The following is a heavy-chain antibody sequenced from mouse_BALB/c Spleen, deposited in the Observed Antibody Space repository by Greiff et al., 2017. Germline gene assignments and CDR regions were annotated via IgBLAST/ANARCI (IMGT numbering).Heavy chain of an antibody. CDR3: ARWGWSMAMDY. J-gene: IGHJ4*01. CDR2: IYPGDGDT. D-gene: IGHD2-3*01. CDR1: GYAFSSYW. V-gene: IGHV1-80*01. Sequence: QVQLQQSGAELVRPGSSVKISCKASGYAFSSYWMNWVKQRPGQGLEWIGQIYPGDGDTNYNGKFKGKATLTADKSSSTAYMQLSSLTSEDSAVYFCARWGWSMAMDYWGQGTSVTVSS.